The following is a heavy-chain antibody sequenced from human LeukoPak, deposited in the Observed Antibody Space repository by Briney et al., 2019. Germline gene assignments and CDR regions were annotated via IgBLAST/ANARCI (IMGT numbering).Heavy chain of an antibody. Sequence: GASVKVSCKASGYTFTSYGISWVRQAPGQGLEWMGWISAYNGKTNYAQKLQGRVTMTTDTSTSTAYMELRSLRSDDTAVYYCARDWAYYGGNFRGQIDYWGQGTLVTVSS. V-gene: IGHV1-18*01. J-gene: IGHJ4*02. CDR2: ISAYNGKT. D-gene: IGHD2-21*02. CDR3: ARDWAYYGGNFRGQIDY. CDR1: GYTFTSYG.